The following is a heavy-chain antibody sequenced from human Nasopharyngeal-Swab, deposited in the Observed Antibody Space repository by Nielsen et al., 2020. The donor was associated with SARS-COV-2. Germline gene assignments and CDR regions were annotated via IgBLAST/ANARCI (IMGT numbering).Heavy chain of an antibody. J-gene: IGHJ2*01. CDR3: ARGLDYGEHWYFDL. CDR2: IWYDGSNK. D-gene: IGHD4-17*01. CDR1: GFTFSSYG. V-gene: IGHV3-33*01. Sequence: GESLKISCAASGFTFSSYGMHWVRQAPGKGLEWVAVIWYDGSNKYYADSVKGRFTISRDNSKNTLYLQMNSLRAEDTAVYYCARGLDYGEHWYFDLWGRGTLVTASS.